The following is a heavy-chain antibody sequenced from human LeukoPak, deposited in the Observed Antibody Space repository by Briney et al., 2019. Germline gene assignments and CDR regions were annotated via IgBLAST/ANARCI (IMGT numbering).Heavy chain of an antibody. Sequence: PETLSLTCTVSGDSIGRYYWNWIRQPPGKGPEWIGYIDDSGRTNYNPSLKSRVTISKDTSRNQFSLKLNSVTAADTAVYYCARGYSDDFWSGYPTATWWFDPWGLGTLVIVSS. D-gene: IGHD3-3*01. CDR1: GDSIGRYY. CDR2: IDDSGRT. V-gene: IGHV4-59*01. CDR3: ARGYSDDFWSGYPTATWWFDP. J-gene: IGHJ5*02.